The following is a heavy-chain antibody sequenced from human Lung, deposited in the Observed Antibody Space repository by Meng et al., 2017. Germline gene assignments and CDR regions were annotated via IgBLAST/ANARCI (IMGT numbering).Heavy chain of an antibody. CDR2: INSGSNYI. CDR1: GFTFSTYS. V-gene: IGHV3-21*01. Sequence: EVQLVESGGGLVKPGRSLRLACAASGFTFSTYSMNWVRQALGKGLEWVSSINSGSNYIYYAHSVKGRFTISRDSAKNSVYLQMNSLRAEDTAVYYCARGVDITVTKYHFDYWGQGILVTVSS. CDR3: ARGVDITVTKYHFDY. J-gene: IGHJ4*02. D-gene: IGHD4-17*01.